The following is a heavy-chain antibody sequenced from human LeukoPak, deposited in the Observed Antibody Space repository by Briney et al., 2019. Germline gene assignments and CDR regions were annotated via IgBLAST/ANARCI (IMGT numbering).Heavy chain of an antibody. CDR2: INPNSGGT. CDR3: ARGGIVVVPAAMAYYYYYGMDV. CDR1: GYTFTGYY. D-gene: IGHD2-2*01. V-gene: IGHV1-2*02. Sequence: ASVKVTCKASGYTFTGYYMHWVRQAPGQGLEWMGWINPNSGGTNYAQKFQGRVTMTRDTSISTAYMELSRLRSDDTAVYYCARGGIVVVPAAMAYYYYYGMDVWGQGTTVTVSS. J-gene: IGHJ6*02.